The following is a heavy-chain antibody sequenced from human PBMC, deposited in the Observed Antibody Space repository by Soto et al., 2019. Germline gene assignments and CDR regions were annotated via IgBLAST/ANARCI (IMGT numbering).Heavy chain of an antibody. V-gene: IGHV3-74*01. J-gene: IGHJ1*01. CDR2: INSDGSST. Sequence: VQLVESGGGLVQPGGSLRLSCAASGFTFSSYWMHWVRQAPGKGLVWVSRINSDGSSTSYADSVKGRFTISRDNAKNTLYLQMNSLRAEDTAVYYCARDHYYGSGSYSGYFQHWGQGTLVTVSS. CDR3: ARDHYYGSGSYSGYFQH. D-gene: IGHD3-10*01. CDR1: GFTFSSYW.